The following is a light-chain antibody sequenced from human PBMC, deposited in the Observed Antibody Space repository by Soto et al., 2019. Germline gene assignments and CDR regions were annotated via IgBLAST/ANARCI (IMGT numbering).Light chain of an antibody. J-gene: IGKJ5*01. CDR3: QQYSDSPPIT. CDR1: SRATSGY. V-gene: IGKV3-20*01. Sequence: SPGPPSVSPGERATLPCRARSRATSGYFAWYQQQPRQDATLLIYCASTTATGVPDRFSGSGSRTDFTLTISRLEPEDFAVYYCQQYSDSPPITFGQGTRLEIK. CDR2: CAS.